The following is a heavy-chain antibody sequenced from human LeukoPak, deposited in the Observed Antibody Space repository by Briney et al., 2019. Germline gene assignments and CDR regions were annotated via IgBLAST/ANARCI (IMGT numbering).Heavy chain of an antibody. CDR2: ISPGGHDT. V-gene: IGHV3-23*01. Sequence: GGSLRLSCEVSGFTFRNYAMTWVRQTPGKGLEWVAGISPGGHDTNYPDSVKGRFTISRDNSRGTAYLQMDGLRADDTAFYFCARDFRLGGTTGWINWGQGTLVIVSS. CDR3: ARDFRLGGTTGWIN. J-gene: IGHJ4*02. CDR1: GFTFRNYA. D-gene: IGHD1/OR15-1a*01.